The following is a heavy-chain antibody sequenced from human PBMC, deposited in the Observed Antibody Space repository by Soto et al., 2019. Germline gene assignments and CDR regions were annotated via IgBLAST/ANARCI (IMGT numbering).Heavy chain of an antibody. CDR1: GYTFTSYA. V-gene: IGHV1-2*04. Sequence: ASVKVSCKASGYTFTSYAMHWVRQAPGQGLEWMGWINPNSGGTNYAQKFQGWVTMTRDTSISTAYMELSRLRSDDTAVYYCARGGYDILTGYYYNWFDPWGQGTLVTVSS. D-gene: IGHD3-9*01. CDR2: INPNSGGT. J-gene: IGHJ5*02. CDR3: ARGGYDILTGYYYNWFDP.